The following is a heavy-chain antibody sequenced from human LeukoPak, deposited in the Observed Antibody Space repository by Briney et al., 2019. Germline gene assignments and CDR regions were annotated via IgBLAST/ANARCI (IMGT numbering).Heavy chain of an antibody. CDR1: GGSISSYY. CDR2: IYYSGST. J-gene: IGHJ4*02. D-gene: IGHD3-10*01. Sequence: SETLSLTCIVSGGSISSYYWSWIRQPPGKGLEWIGYIYYSGSTKYNPSLKSRVTISVDTSKNQFSLKMSSVTAADTAVHYCAKDIWLGELLSYYFDYWGQGTLVTVSS. CDR3: AKDIWLGELLSYYFDY. V-gene: IGHV4-59*12.